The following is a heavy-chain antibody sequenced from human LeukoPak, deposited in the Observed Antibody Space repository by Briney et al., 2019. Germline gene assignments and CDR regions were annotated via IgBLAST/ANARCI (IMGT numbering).Heavy chain of an antibody. CDR3: ARDQIWAFDY. J-gene: IGHJ4*02. D-gene: IGHD7-27*01. Sequence: GGSLRLSCAASGFTFSSYEMNWVRQAPGKGLEWVSYISSSGSTMYYADSVKGRFTISRDNAKNSLYLQMNSLRAEDTAVYYCARDQIWAFDYWGQGTLVTVSS. CDR1: GFTFSSYE. CDR2: ISSSGSTM. V-gene: IGHV3-48*03.